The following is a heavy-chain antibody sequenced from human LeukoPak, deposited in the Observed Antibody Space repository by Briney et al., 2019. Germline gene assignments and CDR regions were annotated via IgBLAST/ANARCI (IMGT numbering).Heavy chain of an antibody. CDR1: GYTFTDHY. CDR2: IKPNTGGT. V-gene: IGHV1-2*02. CDR3: ARQAATGAWLDP. J-gene: IGHJ5*02. Sequence: ASVKVSCKASGYTFTDHYMPWVRQAPGQGLEWMGWIKPNTGGTHYAQKFQGRVTMTTDTSISTAYMELSSLTSDDTAVYYCARQAATGAWLDPWGQGTLVTVSS. D-gene: IGHD6-25*01.